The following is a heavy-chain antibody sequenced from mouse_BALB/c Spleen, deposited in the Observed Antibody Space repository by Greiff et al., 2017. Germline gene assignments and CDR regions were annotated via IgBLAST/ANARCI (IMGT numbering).Heavy chain of an antibody. V-gene: IGHV1-20*01. J-gene: IGHJ3*01. D-gene: IGHD2-4*01. CDR1: GYSFTGYF. CDR3: ARWGYDYDVGFAY. Sequence: VQLQQSGPELVKPGASVKISCKASGYSFTGYFMNWVMQSHGKSLEWIGRINPYNGDTFYNQKFKGKATLTVDKSSSTAHMELRSLTSEDSAVYYCARWGYDYDVGFAYWGQGTLVTVSA. CDR2: INPYNGDT.